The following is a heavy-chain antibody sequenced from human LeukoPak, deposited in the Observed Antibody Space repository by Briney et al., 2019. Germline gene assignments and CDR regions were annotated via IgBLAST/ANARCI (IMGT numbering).Heavy chain of an antibody. Sequence: EASVNVSFKPSGYTFTAYNIHWFRQAPGQGLEWMGWMNPNSGDTNYAQNFQGPVTITRDTSINTAYMNLSSLRSDDTAVYFYLRGGGRSYCDYWGQGNPVTVSA. CDR1: GYTFTAYN. V-gene: IGHV1-2*02. CDR2: MNPNSGDT. D-gene: IGHD2-15*01. CDR3: LRGGGRSYCDY. J-gene: IGHJ4*02.